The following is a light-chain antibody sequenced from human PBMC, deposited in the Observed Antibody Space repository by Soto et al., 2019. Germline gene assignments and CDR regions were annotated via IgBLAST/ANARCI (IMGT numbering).Light chain of an antibody. V-gene: IGLV2-14*03. CDR1: DNDVGNYNF. J-gene: IGLJ2*01. Sequence: QSALTQPASVSGSPGQSITISCTGSDNDVGNYNFVSWYQQPPGKAPKLIMYAVTSRPSGISDRFSGSKSGNTASLTISGLRIEDEADYYCSSYSSSSTLVFGGGPKLTVL. CDR2: AVT. CDR3: SSYSSSSTLV.